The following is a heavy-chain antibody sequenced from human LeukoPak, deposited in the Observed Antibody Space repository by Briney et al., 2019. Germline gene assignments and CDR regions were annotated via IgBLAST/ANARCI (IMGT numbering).Heavy chain of an antibody. CDR3: STGDVDFDY. CDR2: INPNSGGT. Sequence: GASVKVSCKASGYIFTDYYMHWVRQAPGQELGWMGRINPNSGGTNYAQKFQGRVTMTTDTSTSTAYMELRSLRSEDTAVYYCSTGDVDFDYWGQGTLVTVSS. CDR1: GYIFTDYY. V-gene: IGHV1/OR15-1*04. J-gene: IGHJ4*02. D-gene: IGHD7-27*01.